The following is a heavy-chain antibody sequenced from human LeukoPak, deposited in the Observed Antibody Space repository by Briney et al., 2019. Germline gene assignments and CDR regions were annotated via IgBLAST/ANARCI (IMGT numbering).Heavy chain of an antibody. Sequence: GGSLRLSCAASGFTVSSNYMSWVRQAPGKGLEWVANIKQDGSEKYYVDSVKGRFTISRDNAKNSLYLQMNSLRAEDTAVYYCARGLPITIFGVVIRVDYFDYWGQGTLVTVSS. J-gene: IGHJ4*02. D-gene: IGHD3-3*01. CDR3: ARGLPITIFGVVIRVDYFDY. V-gene: IGHV3-7*01. CDR1: GFTVSSNY. CDR2: IKQDGSEK.